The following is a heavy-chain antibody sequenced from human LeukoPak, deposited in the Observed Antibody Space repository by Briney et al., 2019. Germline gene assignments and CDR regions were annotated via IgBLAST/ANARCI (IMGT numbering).Heavy chain of an antibody. D-gene: IGHD3-22*01. CDR2: MYYSGST. J-gene: IGHJ5*02. CDR1: GGSISSGDYY. Sequence: SSETLSLTCTVTGGSISSGDYYWSWIRQPPGKGLEWIAYMYYSGSTYYDPSLKSRVTMSADTSKNQLSLKLSSVTAADTAVYYCARPYYYDSRIDPWGQGILVTVSS. V-gene: IGHV4-30-4*01. CDR3: ARPYYYDSRIDP.